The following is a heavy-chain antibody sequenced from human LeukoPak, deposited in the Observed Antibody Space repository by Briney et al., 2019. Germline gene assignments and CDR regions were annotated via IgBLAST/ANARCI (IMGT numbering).Heavy chain of an antibody. J-gene: IGHJ4*02. Sequence: SETLSLTCSVSGYSISRAYSWGWVRQPPGKGLEWIGSLYDSGSSYYNPSLKSRVTLSVDTSKNELSLQLNSVTAADTAVYFCARGVEYDDTLGSYYGFFDYWGQGTLVAVSS. CDR2: LYDSGSS. V-gene: IGHV4-38-2*02. D-gene: IGHD3-22*01. CDR3: ARGVEYDDTLGSYYGFFDY. CDR1: GYSISRAYS.